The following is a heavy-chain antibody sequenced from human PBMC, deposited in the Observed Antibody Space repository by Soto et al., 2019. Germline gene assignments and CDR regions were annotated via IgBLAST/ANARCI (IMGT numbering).Heavy chain of an antibody. CDR1: GFTFSDYY. Sequence: GGSLRLSCVVSGFTFSDYYMSWLRQAPGKGLEWVSYIVTSSAYAKYADFVKGRFSISRDNAKNSLYLEVNSLRVEDTAVYYCARLRASGWYMGGYLDSWGQGTLVTVSS. CDR2: IVTSSAYA. J-gene: IGHJ4*02. V-gene: IGHV3-11*06. CDR3: ARLRASGWYMGGYLDS. D-gene: IGHD6-13*01.